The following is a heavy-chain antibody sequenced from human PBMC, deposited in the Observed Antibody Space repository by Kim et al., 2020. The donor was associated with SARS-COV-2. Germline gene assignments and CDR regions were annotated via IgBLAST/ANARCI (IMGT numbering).Heavy chain of an antibody. D-gene: IGHD5-18*01. CDR1: GYSFTSYW. V-gene: IGHV5-10-1*01. Sequence: GESLKISCKGSGYSFTSYWISWVRQMPGKGLEWMGRIDPSDSYTNYSPSFQGHVTISADKSISTAYLQWSILKASDTAMYYCARRSLKSRPVYSYGYLYYYYGMDVWGQGTTVTVSS. CDR3: ARRSLKSRPVYSYGYLYYYYGMDV. CDR2: IDPSDSYT. J-gene: IGHJ6*02.